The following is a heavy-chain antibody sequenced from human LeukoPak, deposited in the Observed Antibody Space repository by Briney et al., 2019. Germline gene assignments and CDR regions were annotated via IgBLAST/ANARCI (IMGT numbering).Heavy chain of an antibody. Sequence: PGGSLRLSCAASGFTFSSYAMSWVRQAPGKGLEWVSAISENGDTYYVDSVKGRFTISRDFSKNTLYLQMNSPRAEDTAVYYCVKLSSGWFGDFWGQGTLVTVSA. V-gene: IGHV3-23*01. D-gene: IGHD6-19*01. CDR1: GFTFSSYA. CDR2: ISENGDT. J-gene: IGHJ4*02. CDR3: VKLSSGWFGDF.